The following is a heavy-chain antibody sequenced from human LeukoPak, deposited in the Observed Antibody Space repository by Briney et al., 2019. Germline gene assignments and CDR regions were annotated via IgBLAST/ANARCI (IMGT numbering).Heavy chain of an antibody. CDR2: ISSSSRYI. J-gene: IGHJ6*04. CDR1: GFTFSSYS. CDR3: ATDPGGGYAYSYGMDV. Sequence: GGSLRLSCAASGFTFSSYSMNWVRQAPGKGLEWVSSISSSSRYIYYADSVKGRFTISRDNAKNSLYLQMNSLRAADTAVYYCATDPGGGYAYSYGMDVWGKGTTVTVSS. D-gene: IGHD5-12*01. V-gene: IGHV3-21*01.